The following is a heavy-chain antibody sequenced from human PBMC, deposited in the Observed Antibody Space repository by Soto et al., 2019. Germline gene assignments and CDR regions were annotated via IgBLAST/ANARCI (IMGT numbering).Heavy chain of an antibody. CDR2: ISAYNGNT. CDR1: GYTFNTYG. Sequence: ASVKVSCKASGYTFNTYGINWVRQAPGQGLEWMGWISAYNGNTNYAEKVRGRVTMTTDTSTSTAYMELRSLRSDDTAVYYCAREALYSSGWYYSDEWGQGTPVTVSS. CDR3: AREALYSSGWYYSDE. J-gene: IGHJ4*02. D-gene: IGHD6-13*01. V-gene: IGHV1-18*01.